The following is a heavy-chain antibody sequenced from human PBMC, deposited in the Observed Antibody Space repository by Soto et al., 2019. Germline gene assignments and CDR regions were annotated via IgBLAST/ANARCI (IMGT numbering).Heavy chain of an antibody. CDR3: ARHPERIAQIGWFDP. CDR1: GFTFSSYS. CDR2: ISSSSSTI. V-gene: IGHV3-48*01. J-gene: IGHJ5*02. Sequence: HPGGSLRLSCAASGFTFSSYSMNGVRQAPGKGLEWVSYISSSSSTIYYADSVKGRFTISRDNAKNSLYLQMNSLRAEDTAVYYCARHPERIAQIGWFDPWGQGTLVTVS. D-gene: IGHD6-13*01.